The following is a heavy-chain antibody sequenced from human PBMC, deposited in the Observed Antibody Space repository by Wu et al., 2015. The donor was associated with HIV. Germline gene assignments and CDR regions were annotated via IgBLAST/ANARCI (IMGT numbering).Heavy chain of an antibody. CDR2: MNPYRGAV. V-gene: IGHV1-2*02. D-gene: IGHD2-21*01. CDR1: GYTFIDYF. J-gene: IGHJ1*01. CDR3: VRRAVCDHCGNFHFQH. Sequence: QVHLVQSGTLMKTPGSSVKISCEASGYTFIDYFIHWVRHVPGRGLEWMGWMNPYRGAVNYPWPFQGRITMTRKFSDYADETDRGTAYMELSGLTPADTAVYYCVRRAVCDHCGNFHFQHWGQGTLVVVSS.